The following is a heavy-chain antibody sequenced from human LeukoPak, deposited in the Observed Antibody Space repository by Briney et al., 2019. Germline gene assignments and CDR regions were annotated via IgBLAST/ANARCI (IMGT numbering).Heavy chain of an antibody. D-gene: IGHD6-19*01. J-gene: IGHJ3*02. V-gene: IGHV4-59*08. CDR2: IYYSGST. CDR1: GGSISSYY. CDR3: ARQQWLVQGAFDI. Sequence: SETLSLTCTVSGGSISSYYGSWIRQPPGKGLEWIGYIYYSGSTNYNPSLKSRVTISVDTSKNQFSLKLSSVTAADTAVYYCARQQWLVQGAFDIWGQGTMVTVSS.